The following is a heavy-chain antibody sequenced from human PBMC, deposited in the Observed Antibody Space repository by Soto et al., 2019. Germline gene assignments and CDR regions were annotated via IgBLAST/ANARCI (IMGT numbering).Heavy chain of an antibody. Sequence: PGESLKISCKGSGYSFASSWIGWVRQMPGKGLEWMVIIYPGDSDTRYSPSFQGQVTFSADKSISTAYLQWSSLEASDTAMYYCARLMTTIFGVDIGFEYWGQGTLVTVSS. D-gene: IGHD3-3*01. CDR3: ARLMTTIFGVDIGFEY. V-gene: IGHV5-51*01. CDR2: IYPGDSDT. CDR1: GYSFASSW. J-gene: IGHJ4*02.